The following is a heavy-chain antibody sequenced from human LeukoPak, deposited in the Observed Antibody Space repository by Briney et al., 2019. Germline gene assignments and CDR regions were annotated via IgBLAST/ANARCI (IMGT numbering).Heavy chain of an antibody. CDR2: INWNGGRT. D-gene: IGHD3-10*01. Sequence: GGSLRLSCAASGFTFDDYGMSWVRQAPGKGLEWGSGINWNGGRTGYADSVKGRFTISRDNAKNSLYLQMNSLRAEDTALYYCARGYGSGSYLYWGQGSLVTVSS. CDR3: ARGYGSGSYLY. CDR1: GFTFDDYG. V-gene: IGHV3-20*04. J-gene: IGHJ4*02.